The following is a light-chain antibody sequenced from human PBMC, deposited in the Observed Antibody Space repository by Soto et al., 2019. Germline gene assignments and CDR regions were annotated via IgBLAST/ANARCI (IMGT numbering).Light chain of an antibody. V-gene: IGKV3-20*01. J-gene: IGKJ1*01. Sequence: TQSPSTLSASVGDRVTITCRASQSVSNNYLAWYQQKPGQAPRLLIYGASSRATGFPDRFSGSGSGTDFTLTISRLEPEDFAVYYCQQYGSSPRTFGQGTKVEIK. CDR2: GAS. CDR1: QSVSNNY. CDR3: QQYGSSPRT.